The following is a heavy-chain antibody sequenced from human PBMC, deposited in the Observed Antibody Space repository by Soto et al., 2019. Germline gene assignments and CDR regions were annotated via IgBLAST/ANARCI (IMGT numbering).Heavy chain of an antibody. CDR3: ARGQSSGWNDAFDI. Sequence: ASVKVSCKACGYTFTSYGISWVRQAPGQGLEWMGWISAYNGNTNYAQKLQGRVTMTTDTSTNTAYMELRSLRSDDTAVYYCARGQSSGWNDAFDIWGQGTMVTVSS. D-gene: IGHD6-19*01. CDR2: ISAYNGNT. CDR1: GYTFTSYG. V-gene: IGHV1-18*01. J-gene: IGHJ3*02.